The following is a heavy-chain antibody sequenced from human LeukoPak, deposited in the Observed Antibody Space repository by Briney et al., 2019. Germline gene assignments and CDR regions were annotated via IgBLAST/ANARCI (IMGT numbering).Heavy chain of an antibody. D-gene: IGHD5-18*01. CDR2: ISSSSTTI. J-gene: IGHJ6*03. CDR3: AKGASGYSYGDYMDV. Sequence: GGSLRLSCAASGLTFSSYSMNWVRQAPGKGLEWVSYISSSSTTIYYADSVKGRFTISRDNAKNSLYLQMNSLRAEDTAVYYCAKGASGYSYGDYMDVWGKGTTVTVSS. CDR1: GLTFSSYS. V-gene: IGHV3-48*01.